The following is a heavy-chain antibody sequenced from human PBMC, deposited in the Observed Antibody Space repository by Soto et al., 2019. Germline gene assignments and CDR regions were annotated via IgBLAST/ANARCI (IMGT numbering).Heavy chain of an antibody. CDR3: ARESHDILTGPPWVWYFDL. V-gene: IGHV4-34*01. CDR1: GGSFSGYY. D-gene: IGHD3-9*01. Sequence: QVQLQQWGAGPLRPLETLSLTCGVSGGSFSGYYWAWIRQSPGKGLEWIGEINDRGSINYNPSLKSRVSISVDTSKNHYSLNLRSVPAADTAVYYCARESHDILTGPPWVWYFDLWGRGTLVTVSS. J-gene: IGHJ2*01. CDR2: INDRGSI.